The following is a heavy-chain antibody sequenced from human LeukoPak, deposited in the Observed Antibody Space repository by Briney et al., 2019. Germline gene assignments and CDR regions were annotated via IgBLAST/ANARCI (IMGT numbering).Heavy chain of an antibody. CDR2: FDPEDGET. CDR1: GYTLTELS. CDR3: ATSYPDWYPGPDPNYYYGMDV. J-gene: IGHJ6*04. Sequence: ASVKVSCKVSGYTLTELSMHWVRQAPGKGLEWMGGFDPEDGETTYAQKFQGRVTMTEDTSTDTAYMELSSLRSEDTAVYYCATSYPDWYPGPDPNYYYGMDVWGKGSTVTVSS. D-gene: IGHD3-9*01. V-gene: IGHV1-24*01.